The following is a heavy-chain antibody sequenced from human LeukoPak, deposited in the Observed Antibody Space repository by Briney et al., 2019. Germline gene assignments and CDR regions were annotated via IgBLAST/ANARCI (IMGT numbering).Heavy chain of an antibody. CDR2: AYYSGST. V-gene: IGHV4-59*01. Sequence: SETLSLTCTVSGGSIRSYYWSWIRQPPGKGLEWIGYAYYSGSTNYNPSLKSRVTISVDTSKNQFSLKLSSVTAADTAVYYCARVPLYYYYYMDVWGKGTTVTISS. CDR3: ARVPLYYYYYMDV. J-gene: IGHJ6*03. CDR1: GGSIRSYY.